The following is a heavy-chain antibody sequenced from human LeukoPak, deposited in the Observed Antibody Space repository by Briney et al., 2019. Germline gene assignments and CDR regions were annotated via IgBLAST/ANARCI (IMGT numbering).Heavy chain of an antibody. CDR2: ISYDGSNK. CDR1: GFTFSSYA. Sequence: GRSLRLSCAASGFTFSSYAMHWVRQAPGKGLEWVVVISYDGSNKYYADSVKGRFTISRDNSKNTLYLQMNSLRAEDTAVYYCARTWEEYYFDYWGQGTLVTVSS. J-gene: IGHJ4*02. V-gene: IGHV3-30*04. CDR3: ARTWEEYYFDY. D-gene: IGHD1-26*01.